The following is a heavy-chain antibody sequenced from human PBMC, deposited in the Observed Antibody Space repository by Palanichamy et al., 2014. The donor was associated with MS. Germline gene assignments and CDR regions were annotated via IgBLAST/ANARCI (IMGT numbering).Heavy chain of an antibody. CDR2: IKQDGSEE. CDR3: GRDPSRGGEIDY. V-gene: IGHV3-7*01. CDR1: GFTFSSYW. J-gene: IGHJ4*02. D-gene: IGHD2-15*01. Sequence: EVQLVESGGGLVQPGGSLRLSCAASGFTFSSYWMSWVRQGSREGGWEWVANIKQDGSEEFYVDSVKGRFTISRDNAKNSLYLQMNSLRAEDTAVYYCGRDPSRGGEIDYWGQGTLVTVSS.